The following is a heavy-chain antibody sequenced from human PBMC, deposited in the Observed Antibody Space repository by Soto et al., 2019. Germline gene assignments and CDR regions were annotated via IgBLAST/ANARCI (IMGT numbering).Heavy chain of an antibody. V-gene: IGHV3-21*01. J-gene: IGHJ6*02. CDR2: ISSSSSYI. CDR3: ARADGDYGLGYYGMDV. CDR1: GFTFSSYS. D-gene: IGHD4-17*01. Sequence: EVQLVESGGGLVKPGGSLRLSCAASGFTFSSYSMNWVRQAPGKGLEWVSSISSSSSYIYYADSVKGRFTISRDNAKNSLYLQMNSLRAEETAVYYCARADGDYGLGYYGMDVWGQGTTVTVSS.